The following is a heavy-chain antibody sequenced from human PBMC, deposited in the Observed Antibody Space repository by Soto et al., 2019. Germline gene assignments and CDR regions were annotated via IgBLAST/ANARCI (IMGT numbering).Heavy chain of an antibody. V-gene: IGHV3-53*02. J-gene: IGHJ3*02. CDR1: GFTVSSNY. Sequence: EVQLVETGGGLIQPGGSLRLSCAASGFTVSSNYMSWVRQAPGKGLEWVSVIYSGGSTYYADSVKGRFTISRDNSKNTLYLQMNSLRAEDTAVFYCASADYDFWSGYDAFDIWSQGTMVTVSS. CDR2: IYSGGST. CDR3: ASADYDFWSGYDAFDI. D-gene: IGHD3-3*01.